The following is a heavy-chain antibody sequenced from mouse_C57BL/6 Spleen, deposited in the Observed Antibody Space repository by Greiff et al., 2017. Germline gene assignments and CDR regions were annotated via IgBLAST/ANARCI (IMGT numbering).Heavy chain of an antibody. J-gene: IGHJ4*01. D-gene: IGHD1-1*01. V-gene: IGHV5-16*01. Sequence: EVNVVESEGGLVQPGSSMKLSCTASGFTFSDYYMAWVRQVPEKGLEWVANINYDGSSTYYLDSLKSRFIISRDNAKNILYLQMSSLKSEDTATYYCARLLHYAMDYWGQGTSVTVSS. CDR3: ARLLHYAMDY. CDR1: GFTFSDYY. CDR2: INYDGSST.